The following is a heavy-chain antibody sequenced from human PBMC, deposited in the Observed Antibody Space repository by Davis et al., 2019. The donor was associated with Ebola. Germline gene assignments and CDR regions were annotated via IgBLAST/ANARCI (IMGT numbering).Heavy chain of an antibody. CDR2: TYYTSKWHN. CDR1: GDSVSSGG. CDR3: ARVKVSTPNYYYMDV. V-gene: IGHV6-1*01. J-gene: IGHJ6*02. D-gene: IGHD5/OR15-5a*01. Sequence: HSQTLSLTCAISGDSVSSGGWNWIRQSPSRGLEWLGRTYYTSKWHNDYGESVKSRITINPDTSKNQFSLHLNSVAPEDTAVYYCARVKVSTPNYYYMDVWGQGTTVTVSS.